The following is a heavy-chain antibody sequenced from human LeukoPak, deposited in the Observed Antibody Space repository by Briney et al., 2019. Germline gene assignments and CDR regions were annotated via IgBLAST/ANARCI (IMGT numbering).Heavy chain of an antibody. Sequence: SETLSLTCTVSGGSISSYYWSWIRQPPGKGLEWIGYIYYSGSTNYNPSLKSRVTISVDTSKNQFSLKLSSVTAADTAVYYCARSQMWYSSSSFFDYWGQGTLVTVSS. J-gene: IGHJ4*02. V-gene: IGHV4-59*01. D-gene: IGHD6-6*01. CDR1: GGSISSYY. CDR3: ARSQMWYSSSSFFDY. CDR2: IYYSGST.